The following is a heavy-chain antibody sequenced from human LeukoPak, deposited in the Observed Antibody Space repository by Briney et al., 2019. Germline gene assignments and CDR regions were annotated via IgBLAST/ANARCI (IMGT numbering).Heavy chain of an antibody. CDR2: IDGSGIST. J-gene: IGHJ4*02. Sequence: SGGSLRLSCAASGFTFSSYALSWVRRAPGKGLEWVSSIDGSGISTYDAVSVKGRFTISRDNSKNTLYLQMNSLRAEDTAVYYCAKDRLTSSWYFGFDYWGQGTLVTVSS. V-gene: IGHV3-23*01. CDR3: AKDRLTSSWYFGFDY. CDR1: GFTFSSYA. D-gene: IGHD6-13*01.